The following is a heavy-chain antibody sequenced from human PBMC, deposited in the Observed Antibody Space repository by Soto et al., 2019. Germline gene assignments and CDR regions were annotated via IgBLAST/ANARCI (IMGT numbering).Heavy chain of an antibody. CDR2: TYYSGTT. D-gene: IGHD1-26*01. CDR3: ARREIQGPIDY. J-gene: IGHJ4*02. Sequence: QVQLQESGPGLVKPSDTLSLTCAVSGYSISSSNWWGWIRQPPGKGLEWIGYTYYSGTTYYNPSRKSRVTMSVDTSKHQFSLKLTSVTAVDTAVYYCARREIQGPIDYWGQGTLVTVSS. V-gene: IGHV4-28*01. CDR1: GYSISSSNW.